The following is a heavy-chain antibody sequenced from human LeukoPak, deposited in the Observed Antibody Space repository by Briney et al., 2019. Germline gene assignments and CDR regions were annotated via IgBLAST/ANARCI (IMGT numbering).Heavy chain of an antibody. D-gene: IGHD5-12*01. CDR1: GFTFSTYG. CDR3: ARGFDSGYDFGY. CDR2: IWYDGSNK. V-gene: IGHV3-33*01. J-gene: IGHJ4*02. Sequence: PGRSLRLSCAASGFTFSTYGMHWVRQAPGKGLEWVAVIWYDGSNKYYIDSARGRFTISRDNSRNTLYLQMNSLRAEDTAVYYCARGFDSGYDFGYWGQGTLVTVSS.